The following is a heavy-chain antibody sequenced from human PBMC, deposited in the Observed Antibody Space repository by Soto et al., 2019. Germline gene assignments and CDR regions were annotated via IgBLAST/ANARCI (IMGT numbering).Heavy chain of an antibody. D-gene: IGHD2-15*01. Sequence: EVQLVESGGGLVKPGGSLRLSCAASDFSISNAWMNWVRQAPGKGLEWVGRVKRKIDGETTDYAAPVKGRFTISRDDSNNMLYLQLNSLKADDIAVYYCTTGSVEGVWGQGTTVTVSS. V-gene: IGHV3-15*07. CDR1: DFSISNAW. J-gene: IGHJ6*02. CDR3: TTGSVEGV. CDR2: VKRKIDGETT.